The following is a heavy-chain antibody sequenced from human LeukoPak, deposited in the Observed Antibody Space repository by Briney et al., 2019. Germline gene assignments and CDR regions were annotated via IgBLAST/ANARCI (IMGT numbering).Heavy chain of an antibody. V-gene: IGHV3-7*01. J-gene: IGHJ4*02. Sequence: GGSLRLSCAASGFTFSSYWMSWVRQAPGKGLEWVANIKQDGSEKYYVDSVKGRFTISRDNAKNSLYLQMNSLRAEDTAVYYCARYYCDSSGYIDYWGQGTLVTVSS. CDR1: GFTFSSYW. CDR3: ARYYCDSSGYIDY. D-gene: IGHD3-22*01. CDR2: IKQDGSEK.